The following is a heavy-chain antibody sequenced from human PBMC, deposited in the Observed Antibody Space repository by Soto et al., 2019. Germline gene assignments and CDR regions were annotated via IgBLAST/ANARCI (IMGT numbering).Heavy chain of an antibody. V-gene: IGHV1-8*01. CDR1: GYTFTSYD. J-gene: IGHJ4*02. CDR3: ARGSYIVLMVYATYYFDY. D-gene: IGHD2-8*01. CDR2: MNPNSGNT. Sequence: ASVKVSCKASGYTFTSYDINWVRQATGQGLEWMGWMNPNSGNTGYAQKYQGGVTMTRNTSISTAYMELSSLRSEDTVVFYCARGSYIVLMVYATYYFDYWGQGTLVTVSS.